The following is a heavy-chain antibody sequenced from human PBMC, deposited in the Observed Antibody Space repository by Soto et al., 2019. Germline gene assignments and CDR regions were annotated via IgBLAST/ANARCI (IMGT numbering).Heavy chain of an antibody. CDR1: GYAFSSYW. D-gene: IGHD2-8*02. CDR3: ARGYCTATICDPWFDT. V-gene: IGHV5-51*01. CDR2: IYPGDSDT. J-gene: IGHJ5*02. Sequence: GESLKISCQGSGYAFSSYWIAWVRQMPGKGLEWMGIIYPGDSDTRYSPSLQGQVTISVDKSITTAYLQWSSLKASDTAMYYCARGYCTATICDPWFDTWGQGTLVTVSS.